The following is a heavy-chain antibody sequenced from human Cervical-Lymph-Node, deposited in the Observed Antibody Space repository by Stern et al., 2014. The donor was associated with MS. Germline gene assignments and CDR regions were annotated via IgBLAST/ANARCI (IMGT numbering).Heavy chain of an antibody. CDR1: GFILRSDP. J-gene: IGHJ2*01. CDR3: ARGAGYWYFDL. CDR2: ISFDGSDK. D-gene: IGHD6-13*01. Sequence: QLVASGGGVVQPGRSLRLSCAASGFILRSDPMHWVRPAPAQGLAWVAIISFDGSDKFYADSVKGRFTISRDNSKNTLYLQMNSLRAEDTAVYYCARGAGYWYFDLWGRGTLVTVSS. V-gene: IGHV3-30-3*01.